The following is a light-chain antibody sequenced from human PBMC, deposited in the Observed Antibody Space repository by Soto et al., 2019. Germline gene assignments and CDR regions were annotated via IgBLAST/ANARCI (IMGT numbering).Light chain of an antibody. CDR2: LGS. Sequence: EIVLTQSPLSLPVTPGAPASISCRSSQNLLHSNGYNYLNWYLQKPGQSPQLLIYLGSNRASGAPDRFSGSGSGTDFTLTINRVEAEDVGLYFCAQGLATPFTFGGGTKVDIK. CDR3: AQGLATPFT. J-gene: IGKJ4*01. CDR1: QNLLHSNGYNY. V-gene: IGKV2-28*01.